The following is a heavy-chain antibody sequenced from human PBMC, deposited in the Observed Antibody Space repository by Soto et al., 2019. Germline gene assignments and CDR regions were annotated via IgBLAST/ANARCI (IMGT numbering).Heavy chain of an antibody. D-gene: IGHD6-19*01. CDR2: INPNSGGT. V-gene: IGHV1-2*02. CDR3: ARDDIHVKPGQGLAFDY. J-gene: IGHJ4*02. Sequence: ASVKVSCKASGYAFTGYYMHWVREAPGQGLEWMGWINPNSGGTNHAQKFQGRVTMTRDTSISTAYMELSRLRSDETAVYYCARDDIHVKPGQGLAFDYWGQGTVVTFSS. CDR1: GYAFTGYY.